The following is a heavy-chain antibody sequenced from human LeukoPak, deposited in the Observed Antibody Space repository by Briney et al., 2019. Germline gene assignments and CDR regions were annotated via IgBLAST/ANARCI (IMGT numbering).Heavy chain of an antibody. CDR1: GFTFSSSW. CDR2: VNSDGSRT. J-gene: IGHJ4*02. Sequence: PGGSLRLSCAASGFTFSSSWMHWVRQGPGKGLEWVSRVNSDGSRTTYADSVKGRFTISRDNAKNTLYLQMNSLRAEDTAVYYCARVVDDYDSGGFSWFDYWGQRTLVTVSS. CDR3: ARVVDDYDSGGFSWFDY. V-gene: IGHV3-74*03. D-gene: IGHD3-22*01.